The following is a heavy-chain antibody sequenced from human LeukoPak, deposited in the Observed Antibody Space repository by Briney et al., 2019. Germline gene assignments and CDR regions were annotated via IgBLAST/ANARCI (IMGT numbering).Heavy chain of an antibody. CDR1: GFIFSNYA. CDR2: ISSRGDST. J-gene: IGHJ4*02. Sequence: GGSLILSCAASGFIFSNYAMSWVRQVPGRGLEWVSTISSRGDSTYVADSVKGRFTISRDNSKNSLYLQMNTVRAEDTAVYYCVKGPRPDITVAHTVENWGQGTLVAVSS. CDR3: VKGPRPDITVAHTVEN. D-gene: IGHD6-19*01. V-gene: IGHV3-23*01.